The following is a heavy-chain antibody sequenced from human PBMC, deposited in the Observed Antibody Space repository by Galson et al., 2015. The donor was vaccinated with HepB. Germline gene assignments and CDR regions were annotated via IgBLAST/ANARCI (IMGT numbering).Heavy chain of an antibody. Sequence: SVKVSCKASGYTFTSYGISWVRQAPGQGLEWMGWISAYNGNTNYAQKLQGRVTPTTDTSTSTAYMELRSLRSDDTAVYYCARVYTMIVVVITSDAFDIWGQGTMVTVSS. CDR3: ARVYTMIVVVITSDAFDI. V-gene: IGHV1-18*01. CDR1: GYTFTSYG. J-gene: IGHJ3*02. D-gene: IGHD3-22*01. CDR2: ISAYNGNT.